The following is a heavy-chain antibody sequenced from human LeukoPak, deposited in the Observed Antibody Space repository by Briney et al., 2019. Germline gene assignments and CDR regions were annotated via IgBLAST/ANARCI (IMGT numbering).Heavy chain of an antibody. V-gene: IGHV3-23*01. CDR2: ISATGGST. CDR3: AKDSGSYRYFDY. Sequence: GGSLRLSCAASGFTFSSYAMSWVRQAPGKGLEWVSSISATGGSTYSADSVRGRFTISRDNSKNTLYLQMNSLRAADTAVYYCAKDSGSYRYFDYWGQGTLVTVSS. D-gene: IGHD1-26*01. J-gene: IGHJ4*02. CDR1: GFTFSSYA.